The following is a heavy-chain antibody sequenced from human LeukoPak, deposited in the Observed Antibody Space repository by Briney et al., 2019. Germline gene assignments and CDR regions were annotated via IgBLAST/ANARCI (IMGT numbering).Heavy chain of an antibody. CDR2: ISGSGGST. Sequence: PGGSLRLSCAASGFTFSSYAMSWARQAPGKGLEWVSAISGSGGSTYYADSVKGRFTISRDNSKNTLYLQMNSLRAEDTAVYYCAKDKITMVRGVIRHSYFDYWGQGTLVTVSS. V-gene: IGHV3-23*01. CDR3: AKDKITMVRGVIRHSYFDY. J-gene: IGHJ4*02. D-gene: IGHD3-10*01. CDR1: GFTFSSYA.